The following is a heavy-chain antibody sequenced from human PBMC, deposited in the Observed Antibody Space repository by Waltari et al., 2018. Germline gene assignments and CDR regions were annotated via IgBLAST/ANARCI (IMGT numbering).Heavy chain of an antibody. D-gene: IGHD2-15*01. CDR2: ISSSSSYI. Sequence: EVQLVESGGGLVKPGGSLRLSCAASGFTFSSYSMNWVRQAPGKGLEWVSSISSSSSYIYYADSVKGRFTIARDNAKNSLYLQMNSLRAEDTAVYYCAAQVVAATAAEYFQHWGQGTLVTVSS. V-gene: IGHV3-21*01. CDR1: GFTFSSYS. CDR3: AAQVVAATAAEYFQH. J-gene: IGHJ1*01.